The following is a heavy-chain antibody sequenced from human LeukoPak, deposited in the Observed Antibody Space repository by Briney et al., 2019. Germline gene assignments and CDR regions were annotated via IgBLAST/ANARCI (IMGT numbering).Heavy chain of an antibody. D-gene: IGHD4-17*01. Sequence: GGSLRLSCAASGFTFSSYSMNWVRQAPGKGLEWVSYISSSSSTIYYADSVKGRFTISRDNAMNSLYLQMNSLRDEDTAVYYCARAVLCYGDYVCYGMDVWGQGTTVTVSS. CDR1: GFTFSSYS. CDR3: ARAVLCYGDYVCYGMDV. J-gene: IGHJ6*02. V-gene: IGHV3-48*02. CDR2: ISSSSSTI.